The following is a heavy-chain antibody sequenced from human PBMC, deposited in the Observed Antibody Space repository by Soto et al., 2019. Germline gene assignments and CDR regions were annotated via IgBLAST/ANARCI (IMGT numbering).Heavy chain of an antibody. D-gene: IGHD3-3*01. CDR1: GGSFSGYY. Sequence: PSETLSLTCAVYGGSFSGYYWSWIRQPPGKGLEWIGEINHSGSTNYNPSLKSRVTISVDTSKNQFSLKLSSVTAADTAVYYCARVPYDFWSGYRFYYYMDVWGKGTTVTVSS. V-gene: IGHV4-34*01. J-gene: IGHJ6*03. CDR2: INHSGST. CDR3: ARVPYDFWSGYRFYYYMDV.